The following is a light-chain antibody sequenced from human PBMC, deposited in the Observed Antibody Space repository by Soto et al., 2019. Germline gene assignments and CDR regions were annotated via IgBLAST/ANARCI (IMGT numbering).Light chain of an antibody. CDR2: SNN. V-gene: IGLV1-44*01. Sequence: QSVLTQPPSASGTPGQRVTISCSGSSSNIGSNTVNWYQQLLGTAPKLLIYSNNQRPSGVPDRFSGSKSGTSASLAISGLHSEDDADYSCAARDDSPTGRVFGGGTKLTVL. CDR1: SSNIGSNT. J-gene: IGLJ3*02. CDR3: AARDDSPTGRV.